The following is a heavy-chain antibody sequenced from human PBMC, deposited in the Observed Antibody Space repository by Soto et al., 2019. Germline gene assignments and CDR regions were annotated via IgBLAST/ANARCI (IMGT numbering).Heavy chain of an antibody. V-gene: IGHV3-23*01. CDR2: ISGSGGST. D-gene: IGHD3-22*01. CDR3: AKVGTVDYYDPYFQH. J-gene: IGHJ1*01. Sequence: PVGSLRLSCAAPGFTFSSYAMSWVRQAPGKGLEWVSAISGSGGSTYYADSVKGRFTISRDNSKNTLYLQMNSLRAEDTAVYYCAKVGTVDYYDPYFQHWGQGTLVTVSS. CDR1: GFTFSSYA.